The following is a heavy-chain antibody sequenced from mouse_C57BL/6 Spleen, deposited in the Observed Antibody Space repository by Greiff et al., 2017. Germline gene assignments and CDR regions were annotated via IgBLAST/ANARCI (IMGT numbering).Heavy chain of an antibody. J-gene: IGHJ4*01. CDR2: ISSGSSTI. Sequence: DVMLVESGGGLVKPGGSLKLSCAASGFTFSDYGMHWVRQAPEKGLEWVAYISSGSSTIYYADTVKGRFTISRDNAKNTLFLQMTSLRSEDTAMYYGARTRTTVVASYYAMDYWGQGTSVTVSS. V-gene: IGHV5-17*01. D-gene: IGHD1-1*01. CDR3: ARTRTTVVASYYAMDY. CDR1: GFTFSDYG.